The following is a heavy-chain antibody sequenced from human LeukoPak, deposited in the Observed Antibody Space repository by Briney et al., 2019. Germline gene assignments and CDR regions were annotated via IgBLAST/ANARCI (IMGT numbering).Heavy chain of an antibody. D-gene: IGHD2-2*02. CDR3: ARDCSSTSCYRSGFDP. Sequence: GGSLRLSCAASGFTFSSYWMHWVRRAPGKGLVWVSRINSDGSSTSYADSVKGRFTISRDNAKNTLYLQMNSLRAEDTAVYYCARDCSSTSCYRSGFDPWGQGTLVTVSS. V-gene: IGHV3-74*01. J-gene: IGHJ5*02. CDR1: GFTFSSYW. CDR2: INSDGSST.